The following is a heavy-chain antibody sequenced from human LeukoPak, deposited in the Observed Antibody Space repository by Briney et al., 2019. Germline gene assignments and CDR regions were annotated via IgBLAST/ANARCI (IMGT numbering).Heavy chain of an antibody. Sequence: PGRSMRLSSTASGFTFGDYAMSWVRQAPGKGLGWVGFIRSKAYGGTTEYAASVKGRFTISRDDSKSIAYLQMNSLKTEDTAVYYCTRFVGVGATVLAVFDYWGQGTLVTVSS. CDR2: IRSKAYGGTT. D-gene: IGHD1-26*01. CDR1: GFTFGDYA. J-gene: IGHJ4*02. CDR3: TRFVGVGATVLAVFDY. V-gene: IGHV3-49*04.